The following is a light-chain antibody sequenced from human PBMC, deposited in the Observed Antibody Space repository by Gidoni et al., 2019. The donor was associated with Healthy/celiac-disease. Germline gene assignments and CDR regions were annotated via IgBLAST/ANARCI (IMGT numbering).Light chain of an antibody. CDR3: SSYTSSSTLVV. CDR1: SSDVGGYNY. Sequence: QSALTQPASVSGSPGQSITISCTGTSSDVGGYNYVSWYQQHPEKAPKLMIYDVSNRPSGVSNRFSGSKSGNTASLTISGLQAEDEADYYCSSYTSSSTLVVFGGGTKLTVL. J-gene: IGLJ2*01. CDR2: DVS. V-gene: IGLV2-14*03.